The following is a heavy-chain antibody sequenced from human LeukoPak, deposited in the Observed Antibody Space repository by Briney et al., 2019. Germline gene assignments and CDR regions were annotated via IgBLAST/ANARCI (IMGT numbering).Heavy chain of an antibody. CDR3: VREQRSYDFSSSFYVAHGMDV. D-gene: IGHD3-3*01. CDR2: IYYTGST. V-gene: IGHV4-59*01. Sequence: SETLSLTCTVSGGSIGTFYWSWIRRPPGKGLEWIGYIYYTGSTNYNPSLKSRVTISVDTSKNQVSLRLTSVTAADTAVYYCVREQRSYDFSSSFYVAHGMDVWGQGTTVIVSS. J-gene: IGHJ6*02. CDR1: GGSIGTFY.